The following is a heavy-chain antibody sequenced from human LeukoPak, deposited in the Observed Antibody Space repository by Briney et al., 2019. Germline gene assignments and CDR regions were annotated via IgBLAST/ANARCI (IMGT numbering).Heavy chain of an antibody. Sequence: PSETLSLTCTVSGGSISSSSFYWDWIRQPPGKGLEWIGTIFYSGSTYYNPSLKSRITISVDTSRNQFSLKLSSVTAADTAVYYCARVPYYYGSGSYYNGVVYWGQGTLVTVSS. CDR1: GGSISSSSFY. D-gene: IGHD3-10*01. V-gene: IGHV4-39*01. CDR2: IFYSGST. CDR3: ARVPYYYGSGSYYNGVVY. J-gene: IGHJ4*02.